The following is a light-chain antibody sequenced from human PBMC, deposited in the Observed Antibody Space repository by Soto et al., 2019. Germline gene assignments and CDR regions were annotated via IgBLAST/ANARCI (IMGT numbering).Light chain of an antibody. Sequence: QSALTQPPSASGTPGQRVTISCSGSSSNIGNFYVYWYQQLPGTAPKLLIYKNNQRPLGVPDRFSASKSGTSASLAICGLRSEDEADYYCAAWDDSLSGPGVFGGGTQLTVL. J-gene: IGLJ7*01. CDR2: KNN. CDR1: SSNIGNFY. V-gene: IGLV1-47*01. CDR3: AAWDDSLSGPGV.